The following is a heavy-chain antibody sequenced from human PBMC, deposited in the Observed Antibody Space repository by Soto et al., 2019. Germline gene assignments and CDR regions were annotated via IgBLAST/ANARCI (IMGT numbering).Heavy chain of an antibody. D-gene: IGHD6-6*01. J-gene: IGHJ4*02. CDR3: ARRVAAHPYFDF. V-gene: IGHV5-51*01. Sequence: GESLKISCKGSGYIFANDWIAWVRQMPGKGLEWMGIIFPGDSDTRYSPSFQSQVTISADKSINTAYLQWSSLKASDTAVYYCARRVAAHPYFDFWGQGALVTVSS. CDR2: IFPGDSDT. CDR1: GYIFANDW.